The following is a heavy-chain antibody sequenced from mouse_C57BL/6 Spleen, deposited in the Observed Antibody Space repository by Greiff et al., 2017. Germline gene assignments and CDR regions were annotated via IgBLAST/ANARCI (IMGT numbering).Heavy chain of an antibody. CDR2: INPGSGGT. CDR1: GYAFTNYL. V-gene: IGHV1-54*01. CDR3: ARRRNDYGAFAY. J-gene: IGHJ3*01. Sequence: QVHVKQSGAELVRPGTSVKVSCKASGYAFTNYLIEWVKQRPGQGLEWIGVINPGSGGTNYNEKFKGKATLTADKSSSTAYMQLSSLTSEDSAVYFCARRRNDYGAFAYWGQGTLVTVSA. D-gene: IGHD2-4*01.